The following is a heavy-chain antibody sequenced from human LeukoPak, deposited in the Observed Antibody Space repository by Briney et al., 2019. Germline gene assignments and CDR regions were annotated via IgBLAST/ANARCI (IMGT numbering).Heavy chain of an antibody. CDR2: IKEDGSKK. Sequence: GGSLRLSCATSGFTFSSYWMDWVRQAPGKGLEWVAKIKEDGSKKDYVDSVKGRFIISRDNAKNSLYLEMNSLRADDTGVYYCVRDRDYYAIDYWGQGTLVTVSS. V-gene: IGHV3-7*01. CDR3: VRDRDYYAIDY. D-gene: IGHD3-22*01. CDR1: GFTFSSYW. J-gene: IGHJ4*02.